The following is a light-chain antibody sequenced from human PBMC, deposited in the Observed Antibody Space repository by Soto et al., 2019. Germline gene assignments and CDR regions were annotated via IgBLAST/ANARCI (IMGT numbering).Light chain of an antibody. CDR3: AAWDDSLNGWV. CDR2: SNN. J-gene: IGLJ3*02. CDR1: SSNIGSTT. V-gene: IGLV1-44*01. Sequence: QPVLTQPPSASGTPGQRVTISCSGSSSNIGSTTVNWYQQLPGTAPKLLIYSNNQRPSGVPDRFSGSKSGTSASLAISGLQSGDEADYYCAAWDDSLNGWVFGGGTKLTVL.